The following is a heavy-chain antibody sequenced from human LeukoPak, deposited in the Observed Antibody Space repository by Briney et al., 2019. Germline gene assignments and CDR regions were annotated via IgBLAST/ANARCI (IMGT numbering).Heavy chain of an antibody. V-gene: IGHV4-34*01. Sequence: PSETLSLTCAVYGGSFSGYYWSWIRRPPGKGLEWIGEINHSGSTNYNPSLKSRVTISVDTSKNQFSLKLSSVTAADTVVYYCAGGNYYDSSGYYFPFDYWGQGTLVTVSS. CDR3: AGGNYYDSSGYYFPFDY. D-gene: IGHD3-22*01. CDR1: GGSFSGYY. CDR2: INHSGST. J-gene: IGHJ4*02.